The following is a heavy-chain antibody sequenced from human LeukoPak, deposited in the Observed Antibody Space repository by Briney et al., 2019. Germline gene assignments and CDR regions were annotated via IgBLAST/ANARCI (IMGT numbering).Heavy chain of an antibody. CDR3: ARDLCWGCFDD. J-gene: IGHJ4*02. V-gene: IGHV3-23*01. CDR1: GFSFSNYA. Sequence: PGGSLRLSCEVSGFSFSNYAMNWVRQAPGKGLEWVSAITSSGGSTYYGDSVKGRFTISRDNSRNTLYLQMNSLRVDDTAVYYCARDLCWGCFDDWGQGNLVTVSS. D-gene: IGHD3-10*02. CDR2: ITSSGGST.